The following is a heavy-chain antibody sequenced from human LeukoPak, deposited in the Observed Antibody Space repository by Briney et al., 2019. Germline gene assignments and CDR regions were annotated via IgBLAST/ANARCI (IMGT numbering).Heavy chain of an antibody. CDR2: IYYSGST. D-gene: IGHD4-23*01. CDR3: ARHGGGYSYYYYYYYMDV. V-gene: IGHV4-59*08. CDR1: GGSISSYY. J-gene: IGHJ6*03. Sequence: SETLSLTCTVSGGSISSYYWSWNRQPPGKGLEWIGYIYYSGSTNYNPSLKSRVTISVDTSKNQFSLKLSSVTAADTAVYYCARHGGGYSYYYYYYYMDVWGKGTTVTVSS.